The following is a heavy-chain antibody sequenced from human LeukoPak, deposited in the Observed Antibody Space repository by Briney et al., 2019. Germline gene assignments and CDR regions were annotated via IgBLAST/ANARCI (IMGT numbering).Heavy chain of an antibody. CDR3: ARAGRACSGGSCYEYFDY. CDR2: IYYSGST. J-gene: IGHJ4*02. D-gene: IGHD2-15*01. Sequence: SETLSLTCTVSGGSISSYYWSWIRHPPGKGLEWIGYIYYSGSTNYNPSLKSRVTISVDTSKNQFSLKLSSVTAADTAVYYCARAGRACSGGSCYEYFDYWGQGTLVTVSS. V-gene: IGHV4-59*01. CDR1: GGSISSYY.